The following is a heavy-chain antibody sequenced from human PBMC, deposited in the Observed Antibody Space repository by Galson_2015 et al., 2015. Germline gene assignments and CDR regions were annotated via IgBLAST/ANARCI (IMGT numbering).Heavy chain of an antibody. V-gene: IGHV1-8*01. CDR2: MSPNSGNT. CDR1: GYTFTSYD. J-gene: IGHJ5*02. CDR3: ARGRVVVVPAATNWFDP. Sequence: SVKVSCKASGYTFTSYDINWVRQATGQGLEWMGWMSPNSGNTGYAQKFQGRVTMTRNTSISTAYMELSSLRSEDTAVYYCARGRVVVVPAATNWFDPWGQGTLVTVSS. D-gene: IGHD2-2*01.